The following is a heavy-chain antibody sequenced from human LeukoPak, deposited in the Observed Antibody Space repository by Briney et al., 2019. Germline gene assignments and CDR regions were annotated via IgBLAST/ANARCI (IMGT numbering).Heavy chain of an antibody. Sequence: SETLSLTCNVSGGSISSASYYWGWIRQPPGKGLEWIGSIYYTGSTYYNPSLKSRVTISLDTSKNQFSLRLNSVTAADTAVYYCAKTYYSSSGSWDWGQGTLVTVSS. D-gene: IGHD3-10*01. CDR3: AKTYYSSSGSWD. J-gene: IGHJ1*01. CDR2: IYYTGST. CDR1: GGSISSASYY. V-gene: IGHV4-39*07.